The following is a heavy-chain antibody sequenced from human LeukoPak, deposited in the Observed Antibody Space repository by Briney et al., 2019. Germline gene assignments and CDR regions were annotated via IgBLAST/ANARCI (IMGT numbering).Heavy chain of an antibody. CDR2: IYYIGST. V-gene: IGHV4-59*01. J-gene: IGHJ5*02. CDR3: ARGGYYGSGNDFRFDP. Sequence: SETLSLTCTVSGGSISSYYWSWIRQPPGKGLEWIGYIYYIGSTNYNPSLKSRVTISVDTSKSQFSLKLSSVTAADTAIYYCARGGYYGSGNDFRFDPWGQGTLVTVSS. D-gene: IGHD3-10*01. CDR1: GGSISSYY.